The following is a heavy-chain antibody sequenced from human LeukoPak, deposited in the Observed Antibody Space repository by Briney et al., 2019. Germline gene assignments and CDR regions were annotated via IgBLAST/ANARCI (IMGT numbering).Heavy chain of an antibody. CDR1: GGSISNTNYY. CDR3: ARHSWVAAAGSISHFDY. V-gene: IGHV4-39*07. Sequence: TSETLSLTCTVSGGSISNTNYYWGWIRQPPGKGLEWIGSIYSSGSTHFKLSLKSRVTISLDTSNNQFSLNLNSVTAADTAVYYCARHSWVAAAGSISHFDYWGQGTLVTVSS. D-gene: IGHD6-13*01. J-gene: IGHJ4*02. CDR2: IYSSGST.